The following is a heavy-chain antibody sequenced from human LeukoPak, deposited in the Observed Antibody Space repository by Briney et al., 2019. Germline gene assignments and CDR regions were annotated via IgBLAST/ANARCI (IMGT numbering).Heavy chain of an antibody. D-gene: IGHD3-22*01. CDR3: AGAVVTRGARYYFDY. V-gene: IGHV1-2*02. J-gene: IGHJ4*02. CDR2: INLNSGGT. Sequence: ASVKVSCKASGYTFTGYYMHWVRQAPGQGLEWMGWINLNSGGTNYAQKFQGRVTMTRDTSISTAYMELSRLRSDDTAVYYCAGAVVTRGARYYFDYWGQGTLVTVSS. CDR1: GYTFTGYY.